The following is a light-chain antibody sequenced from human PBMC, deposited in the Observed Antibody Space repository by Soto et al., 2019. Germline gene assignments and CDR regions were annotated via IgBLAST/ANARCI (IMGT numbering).Light chain of an antibody. CDR3: QQYYNSPIT. Sequence: DIVMTQSPDSLAVSLGERATINCNSSQTVLYSSNNKNYLAWFQQKPGQPPKLLIYWASTRESGVPDRFSGSGSGTDFTLTISSLQAEDVAVYYCQQYYNSPITFGQGTRLEIK. CDR2: WAS. CDR1: QTVLYSSNNKNY. V-gene: IGKV4-1*01. J-gene: IGKJ5*01.